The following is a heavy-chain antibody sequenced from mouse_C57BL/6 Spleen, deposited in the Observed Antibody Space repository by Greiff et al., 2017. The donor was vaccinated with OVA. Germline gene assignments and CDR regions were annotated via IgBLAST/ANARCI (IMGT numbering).Heavy chain of an antibody. D-gene: IGHD1-1*01. CDR3: ARECITTVAGDY. J-gene: IGHJ2*01. V-gene: IGHV1-55*01. CDR2: IYPGSGST. CDR1: GYTFTSYW. Sequence: QVQLQQPGAELVKPGASVKMSCKASGYTFTSYWITWVKQRPGQGLEWIGDIYPGSGSTKYNEKFKSKATLTVDTSSSTAYMQLSSLTSEDSAVSACARECITTVAGDYWGQGTTLTVSS.